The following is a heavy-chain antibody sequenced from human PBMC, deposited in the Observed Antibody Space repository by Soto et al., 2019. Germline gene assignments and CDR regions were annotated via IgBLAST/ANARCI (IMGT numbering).Heavy chain of an antibody. D-gene: IGHD2-21*01. CDR1: GFTFSDYW. J-gene: IGHJ5*02. V-gene: IGHV3-7*04. CDR2: MNPDGSEQ. Sequence: EVHLVESGGGLVQPGGSLRPSCAASGFTFSDYWMNWVRQTPGKGLEGVANMNPDGSEQYYLDSVKGRFTISRDNAKNSLYLQMNSLRGEDTAVYYCTRDLNHDCGPWGQGTQVIVSS. CDR3: TRDLNHDCGP.